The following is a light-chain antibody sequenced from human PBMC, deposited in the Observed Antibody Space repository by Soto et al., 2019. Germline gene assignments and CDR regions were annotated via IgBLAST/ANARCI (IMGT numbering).Light chain of an antibody. V-gene: IGLV2-14*01. CDR1: NSDIGGYNY. J-gene: IGLJ2*01. CDR3: SSYTTTHTHVV. Sequence: QSALTQPASVSGSPGQSIAISCTGTNSDIGGYNYVSWYQQHPGKAPKLMIYEVSNRPSGVSDRFSGSKSGNTASLTISGLQAEDEADYYCSSYTTTHTHVVFGGGTQLTVL. CDR2: EVS.